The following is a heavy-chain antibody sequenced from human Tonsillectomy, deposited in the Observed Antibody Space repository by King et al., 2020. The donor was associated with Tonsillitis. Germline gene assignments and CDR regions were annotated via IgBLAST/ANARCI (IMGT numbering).Heavy chain of an antibody. CDR2: ISSSASYI. CDR3: ARDKGADYYDSGRGAFDI. V-gene: IGHV3-21*06. Sequence: QLVQSGGVLVKPGGSLRLSCAASGFTFSTFDMNCVRQAPGRGLEWISSISSSASYIYYAESLKGRFTISRENARSVVFLQMDYLRAEDTALYYGARDKGADYYDSGRGAFDIWCQGTLVTVSS. CDR1: GFTFSTFD. D-gene: IGHD3-22*01. J-gene: IGHJ3*02.